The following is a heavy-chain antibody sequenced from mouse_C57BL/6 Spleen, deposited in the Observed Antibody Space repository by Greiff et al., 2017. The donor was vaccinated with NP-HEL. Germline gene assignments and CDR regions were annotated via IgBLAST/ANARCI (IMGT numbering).Heavy chain of an antibody. CDR1: GYTFISYW. D-gene: IGHD2-3*01. Sequence: VQLQQSGAELVKPGASVKMSCKASGYTFISYWITWVKQRPGQGLEWIGDIYPGSGSTNYNEKFKSKATLTVDTSSSTAYMQLSSLTSEDSAVYYCARSPLVTAVHFDYWGQGTTLTVSS. J-gene: IGHJ2*01. V-gene: IGHV1-55*01. CDR2: IYPGSGST. CDR3: ARSPLVTAVHFDY.